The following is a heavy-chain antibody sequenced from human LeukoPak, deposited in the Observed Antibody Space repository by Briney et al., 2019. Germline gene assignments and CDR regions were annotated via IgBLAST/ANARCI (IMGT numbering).Heavy chain of an antibody. Sequence: GGSLRLSCAASGFTFSSYAMSWVRQAPGKGLEWVSAISGSGGSTYYADSVKGRFTISRDNSKNTLYLQMNSLRAEDTAVYYCAKGRNELRFLEWLSYWGQGTTVTVSS. CDR3: AKGRNELRFLEWLSY. V-gene: IGHV3-23*01. CDR2: ISGSGGST. D-gene: IGHD3-3*01. J-gene: IGHJ6*02. CDR1: GFTFSSYA.